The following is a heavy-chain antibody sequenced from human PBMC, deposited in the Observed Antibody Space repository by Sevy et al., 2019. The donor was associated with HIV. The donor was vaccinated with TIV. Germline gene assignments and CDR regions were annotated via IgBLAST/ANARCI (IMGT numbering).Heavy chain of an antibody. Sequence: ASVKVYCKASGYMFIAYFIHWVRQAPGQGLEWMGRINPNSGDTNSAQKFQGRVTMTRDTSINTVYMELSRLRSDDTAVYSCARVVYYDSTAYYFDYWGQGTLVTVSS. J-gene: IGHJ4*02. D-gene: IGHD3-22*01. CDR3: ARVVYYDSTAYYFDY. CDR1: GYMFIAYF. CDR2: INPNSGDT. V-gene: IGHV1-2*06.